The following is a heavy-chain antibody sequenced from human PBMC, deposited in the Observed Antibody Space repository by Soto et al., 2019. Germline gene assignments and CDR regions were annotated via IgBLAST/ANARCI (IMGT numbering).Heavy chain of an antibody. J-gene: IGHJ6*02. Sequence: EVQLLESGGGLVQPGGSLRLSCAASGFTFSSYAMSWVRQAPGKGLEWVSAISGSVGSTYYADSVKGRFTISRDNSKNTLYLQINSLRPEDTAVYYCAKALSYTYYYGMDVWGQGTTVTVSS. D-gene: IGHD3-16*01. V-gene: IGHV3-23*01. CDR1: GFTFSSYA. CDR2: ISGSVGST. CDR3: AKALSYTYYYGMDV.